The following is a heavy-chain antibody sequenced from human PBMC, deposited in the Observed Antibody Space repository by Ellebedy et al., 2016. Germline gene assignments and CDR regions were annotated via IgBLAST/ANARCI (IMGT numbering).Heavy chain of an antibody. CDR3: VRARVDY. J-gene: IGHJ4*02. CDR1: GFTFSNFA. Sequence: GESLKISCAASGFTFSNFAMNWVRQAPGKGLEWVANIRNDESEKYFVDSVKGRFTISRDNAKNSVYLQMNSLRAEDTAVYYCVRARVDYWGQGTLVTVSS. CDR2: IRNDESEK. V-gene: IGHV3-7*03.